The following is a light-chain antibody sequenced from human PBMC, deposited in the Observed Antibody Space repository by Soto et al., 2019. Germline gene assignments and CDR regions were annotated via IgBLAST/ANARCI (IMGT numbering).Light chain of an antibody. CDR1: QTISNY. J-gene: IGKJ2*01. CDR2: AAS. Sequence: DIQMTQSPSSLSASVGDRVTITCRTSQTISNYLNWYQQKPGKAPNLLIYAASSLQGGVPSRFSGTGSGTAFTLTISSLQPEDFATYFCQQSYSTPYTLGQGTKLEI. V-gene: IGKV1-39*01. CDR3: QQSYSTPYT.